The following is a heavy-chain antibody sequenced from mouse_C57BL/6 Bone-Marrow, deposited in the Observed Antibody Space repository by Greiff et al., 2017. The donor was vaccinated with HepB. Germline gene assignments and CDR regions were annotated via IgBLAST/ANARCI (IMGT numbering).Heavy chain of an antibody. D-gene: IGHD1-1*01. CDR1: GFTFSDYY. V-gene: IGHV5-12*01. J-gene: IGHJ3*01. Sequence: EVMLVESGGGLVQPGGSLKLSCAASGFTFSDYYMYWVRQTPEKRLEWVAYISNGGGSTYYPDTVKGRFTISRDNAKNTLYLQMSRLKSDDTAMYYCARHTGSSLAWFAYWGQGTLVTVSA. CDR3: ARHTGSSLAWFAY. CDR2: ISNGGGST.